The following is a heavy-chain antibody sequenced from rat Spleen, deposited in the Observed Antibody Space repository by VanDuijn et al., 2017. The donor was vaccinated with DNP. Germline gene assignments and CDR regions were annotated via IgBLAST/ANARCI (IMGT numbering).Heavy chain of an antibody. CDR1: GHSITGNY. J-gene: IGHJ2*01. CDR2: ISYSGSP. Sequence: EVQLQESGPGLVKPSQSLSLTCSVTGHSITGNYWGWIRQFPGNKMEYIGHISYSGSPNYNPTLKSRISITRDTSKNQFFLQLSSVTTEDTATYYCARWNIGTSTLDYWGQGVMVTVSS. V-gene: IGHV3-1*01. D-gene: IGHD1-5*01. CDR3: ARWNIGTSTLDY.